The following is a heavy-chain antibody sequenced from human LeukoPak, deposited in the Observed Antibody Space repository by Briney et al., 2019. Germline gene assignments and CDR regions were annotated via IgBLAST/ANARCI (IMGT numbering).Heavy chain of an antibody. Sequence: AGGSLRLSCAASGFAFSDFTMSWVRQAPGQGLEWVSSISSSSTYINYADSLKGRFTVSRDNARNSLYLQMNSLRAEDTAVYYCARGSLHHSSYGMDVWGQGTTVTVSS. CDR2: ISSSSTYI. CDR1: GFAFSDFT. J-gene: IGHJ6*02. D-gene: IGHD1-14*01. CDR3: ARGSLHHSSYGMDV. V-gene: IGHV3-21*04.